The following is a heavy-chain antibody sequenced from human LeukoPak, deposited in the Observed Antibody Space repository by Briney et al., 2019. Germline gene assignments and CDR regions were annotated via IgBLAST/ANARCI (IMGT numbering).Heavy chain of an antibody. J-gene: IGHJ3*02. V-gene: IGHV3-23*01. CDR1: GFNFISYG. Sequence: GGSLRVSCEVSGFNFISYGMSWVRQAPGKGLEWVSLISGSGTRTNYAGSVKGRFTISRDNSKNTVYLQMDSLGAEDTAVYYCVRDKYDSNRSPSDIWGQERKGTVSS. CDR2: ISGSGTRT. D-gene: IGHD3-22*01. CDR3: VRDKYDSNRSPSDI.